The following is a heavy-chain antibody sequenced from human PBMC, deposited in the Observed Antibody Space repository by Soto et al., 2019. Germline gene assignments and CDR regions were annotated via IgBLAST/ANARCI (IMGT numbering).Heavy chain of an antibody. CDR2: ISYDGSNE. D-gene: IGHD6-13*01. CDR3: ASDFIAASYYYYMDV. J-gene: IGHJ6*03. Sequence: VQLVESGGGLVKPGESLRLSCAASGFIFSSYSMNWVRQAPGKGLDWVAIISYDGSNEYYADSVKGRFTISRDNAMNSMYLQMSSLRAEDTAVYYCASDFIAASYYYYMDVWGKGTTVTVSS. V-gene: IGHV3-30*03. CDR1: GFIFSSYS.